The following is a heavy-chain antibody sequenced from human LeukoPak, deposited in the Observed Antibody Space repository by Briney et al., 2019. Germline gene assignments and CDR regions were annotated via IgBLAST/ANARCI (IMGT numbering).Heavy chain of an antibody. J-gene: IGHJ4*02. CDR1: GFIFSNYA. D-gene: IGHD3-9*01. CDR3: AKWGDYDILTGYYDSDY. V-gene: IGHV3-23*01. CDR2: IVGRGSST. Sequence: PGASLRLSCAASGFIFSNYAMSWVRQAPGKGLEWVSAIVGRGSSTYYADSAKGRFTISRDNSKNTLYLQLNRLRAEDTAVYYCAKWGDYDILTGYYDSDYWGQGTLVTVSS.